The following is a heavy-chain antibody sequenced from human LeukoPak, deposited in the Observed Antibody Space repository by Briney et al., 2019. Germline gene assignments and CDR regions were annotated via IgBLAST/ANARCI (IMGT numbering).Heavy chain of an antibody. D-gene: IGHD6-13*01. J-gene: IGHJ4*02. CDR3: ARVGKSSSWYPFDY. Sequence: ASVRVSCKASGYTFTSYAMHWVRQAPGQRLEWMGWINAGNGNTKYSQKFQGRVTITRDTSASTAYMELSSLRSEDTAVYYCARVGKSSSWYPFDYWGQGTLVTVSS. CDR2: INAGNGNT. V-gene: IGHV1-3*01. CDR1: GYTFTSYA.